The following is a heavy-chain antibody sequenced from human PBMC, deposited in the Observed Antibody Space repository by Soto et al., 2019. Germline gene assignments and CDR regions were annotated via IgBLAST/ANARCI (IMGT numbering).Heavy chain of an antibody. CDR2: ISSSGTFK. CDR3: ARDDLYDSTGYDS. CDR1: GFTFRDFT. V-gene: IGHV3-21*01. D-gene: IGHD3-22*01. J-gene: IGHJ5*02. Sequence: EVHLVESGGGLVKPGGSLRLSCAASGFTFRDFTMNWVRQAPGKGLEWVSSISSSGTFKYYADSLGGRFTISRDNAKNSLYLQLNSLRGEDTAIHYCARDDLYDSTGYDSWGQGTLVTV.